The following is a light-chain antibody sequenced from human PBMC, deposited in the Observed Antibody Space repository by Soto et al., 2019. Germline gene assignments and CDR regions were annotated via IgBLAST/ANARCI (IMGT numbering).Light chain of an antibody. CDR1: QSLVYRDGNIY. CDR3: MQGTHWPYT. J-gene: IGKJ2*01. Sequence: EVVMTQSPLSLPATPGQPASISCRSSQSLVYRDGNIYLNWFHQRPGQSPRRLIYKVSDRDSGVPDRFSGSGSGTDFTLTISRVEAEDVGVYYCMQGTHWPYTFGQGTKLEIK. CDR2: KVS. V-gene: IGKV2-30*01.